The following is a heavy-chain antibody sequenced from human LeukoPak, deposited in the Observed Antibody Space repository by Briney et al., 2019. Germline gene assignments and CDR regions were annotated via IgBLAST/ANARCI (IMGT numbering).Heavy chain of an antibody. CDR1: GGTFSSYA. CDR3: ARLLVGASTTPLDY. D-gene: IGHD1-26*01. V-gene: IGHV1-69*13. J-gene: IGHJ4*02. CDR2: TIPIFGTA. Sequence: ASVKVSCKASGGTFSSYAISWVRQAPGQGLEWMGGTIPIFGTANYAQKFQGRVTITADESTSTAYMELSSLRSEDTAVYYCARLLVGASTTPLDYWGQGTLVTVSS.